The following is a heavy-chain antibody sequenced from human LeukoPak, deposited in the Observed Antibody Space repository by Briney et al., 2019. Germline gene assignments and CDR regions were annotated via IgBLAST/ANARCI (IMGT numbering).Heavy chain of an antibody. D-gene: IGHD4-17*01. CDR2: INPNSGGT. Sequence: ASVEVSCKASGYTFTGYYMHWVRQAPGQGLEWMGWINPNSGGTNYAQKFQGWVTMTRDTSISAAYMELSRLRSDDTAVYYCARDYGDYKFDYWGQGTLVTVSS. J-gene: IGHJ4*02. CDR1: GYTFTGYY. CDR3: ARDYGDYKFDY. V-gene: IGHV1-2*04.